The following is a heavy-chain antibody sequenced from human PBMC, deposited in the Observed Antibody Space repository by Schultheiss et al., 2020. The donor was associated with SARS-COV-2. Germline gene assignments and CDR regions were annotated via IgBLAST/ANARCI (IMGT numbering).Heavy chain of an antibody. CDR2: ISSSSSTI. V-gene: IGHV3-48*04. CDR1: GFTFMNYH. CDR3: ARAWRGFDF. D-gene: IGHD3-3*01. Sequence: GESLKISCEASGFTFMNYHMDWVRQAPGKGLEWVSYISSSSSTIYYADSVKGRFTISRDNAKNTLYLQMNSLRAEDTAVYYCARAWRGFDFWCQGTMVTVSS. J-gene: IGHJ3*01.